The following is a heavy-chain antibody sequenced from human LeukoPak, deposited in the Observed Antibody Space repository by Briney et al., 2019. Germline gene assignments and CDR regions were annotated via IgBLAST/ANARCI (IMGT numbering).Heavy chain of an antibody. CDR3: AKDPPAATVVDY. CDR1: GFTFSSYA. CDR2: ISGSGSST. J-gene: IGHJ4*02. V-gene: IGHV3-23*01. Sequence: GGSLRLSCTASGFTFSSYAMSWVRQAPGKGLEWVSAISGSGSSTYYADSVKGRFTISRDNSKNTLYLQMNSLRAEDTAVYYCAKDPPAATVVDYWGQGTLVTVSS. D-gene: IGHD6-13*01.